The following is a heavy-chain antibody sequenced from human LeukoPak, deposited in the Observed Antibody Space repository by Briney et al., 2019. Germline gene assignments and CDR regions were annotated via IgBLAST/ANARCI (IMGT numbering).Heavy chain of an antibody. J-gene: IGHJ4*02. Sequence: GGSLRLSCAASGFTFSSYAMHWVRQAPGKGLEWVAVISYDGSNKYYADSVKGRFTISRDNSKNSLSLQLNSLRVEDTAVYYCARGHYDVLAASYKWTPDYWGQGTLVTVSS. CDR1: GFTFSSYA. V-gene: IGHV3-30*07. D-gene: IGHD3-9*01. CDR2: ISYDGSNK. CDR3: ARGHYDVLAASYKWTPDY.